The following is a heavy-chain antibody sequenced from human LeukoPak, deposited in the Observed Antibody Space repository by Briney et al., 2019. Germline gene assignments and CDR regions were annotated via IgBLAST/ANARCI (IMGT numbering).Heavy chain of an antibody. Sequence: PSETLSLTCTVSGGSISSYYWSWIRQPPEKGLEWIGYIYYSGSTNYNPSLKSRVTISVDTSKNQFSLKLSSVTAADTAVYYCAREGVSYFDYWGQGTLVTVSS. CDR2: IYYSGST. D-gene: IGHD3-16*01. V-gene: IGHV4-59*01. CDR1: GGSISSYY. J-gene: IGHJ4*02. CDR3: AREGVSYFDY.